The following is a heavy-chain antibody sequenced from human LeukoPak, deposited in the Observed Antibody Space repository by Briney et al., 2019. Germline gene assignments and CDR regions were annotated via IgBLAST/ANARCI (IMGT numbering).Heavy chain of an antibody. CDR1: GFTFSSYS. CDR2: ISSSSSYI. V-gene: IGHV3-21*01. D-gene: IGHD3-22*01. Sequence: GGSLRLSCAASGFTFSSYSMNWVRQAPGKGLEWVSSISSSSSYIYYADSVKGRFTISRDNAKNSLYLQMNSQRAEDTAVYYCARVDSSGPDAFDIWGQGTMVTVSS. CDR3: ARVDSSGPDAFDI. J-gene: IGHJ3*02.